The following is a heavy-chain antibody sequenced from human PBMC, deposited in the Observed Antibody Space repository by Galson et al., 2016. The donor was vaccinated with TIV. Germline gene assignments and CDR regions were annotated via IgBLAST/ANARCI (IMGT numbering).Heavy chain of an antibody. D-gene: IGHD3-10*01. J-gene: IGHJ4*02. CDR1: RFPFSNFP. Sequence: SLRLSCAASRFPFSNFPMHWVRQAPGKGLDWVAFIRSDGSKKYADSVAGRFATSRDNSKNTVYLQVNSLKPEDTALYFGARGRGVNGGLYFDYWGRGTLVTVSS. CDR2: IRSDGSKK. V-gene: IGHV3-30*02. CDR3: ARGRGVNGGLYFDY.